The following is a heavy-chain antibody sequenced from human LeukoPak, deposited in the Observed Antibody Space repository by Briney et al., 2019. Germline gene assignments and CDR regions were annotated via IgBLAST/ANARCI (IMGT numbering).Heavy chain of an antibody. Sequence: ASVKVSCKASGYTFTDYYMYWVRQAPGQGLEWMGRISPNSGGTNYAQKFQGRVTMTRDTSISTAYMELSRLRSDDTAVYYCASLGATKVRYYYYGMDVWGQGTTVTVSS. CDR1: GYTFTDYY. J-gene: IGHJ6*02. D-gene: IGHD1-26*01. CDR3: ASLGATKVRYYYYGMDV. V-gene: IGHV1-2*06. CDR2: ISPNSGGT.